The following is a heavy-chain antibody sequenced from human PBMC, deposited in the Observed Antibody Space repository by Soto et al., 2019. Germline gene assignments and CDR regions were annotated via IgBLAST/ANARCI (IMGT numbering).Heavy chain of an antibody. CDR3: ARLDSGSYPYYYYYGMDV. D-gene: IGHD1-26*01. Sequence: PGESLKISFKGSGYSFTSYWIGWVRQMPGKGLEWMGGIYPGDSDSRYSPSFQGQVTISADNSISTAYLQWSSLKASDTAMYYCARLDSGSYPYYYYYGMDVWGQGTTVTVS. CDR1: GYSFTSYW. J-gene: IGHJ6*02. CDR2: IYPGDSDS. V-gene: IGHV5-51*01.